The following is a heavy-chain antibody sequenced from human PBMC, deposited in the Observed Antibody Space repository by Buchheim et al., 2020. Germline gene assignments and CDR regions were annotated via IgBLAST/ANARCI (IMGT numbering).Heavy chain of an antibody. D-gene: IGHD3-9*01. V-gene: IGHV3-15*01. CDR3: TTEPRY. CDR2: VKSTSAGGTI. Sequence: EVQLVESGGGLVGPGGSLTLSYATSGFTFHDHWMSWIRQAPGKGLEWIARVKSTSAGGTIDYVTSVKGRFVISRDDSKNMFYLQMNSLKNEDTAVYYCTTEPRYWGQGTL. CDR1: GFTFHDHW. J-gene: IGHJ4*02.